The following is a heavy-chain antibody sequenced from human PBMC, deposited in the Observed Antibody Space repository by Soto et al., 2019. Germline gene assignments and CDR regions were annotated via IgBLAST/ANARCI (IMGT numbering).Heavy chain of an antibody. CDR1: GVTFSSYA. D-gene: IGHD3-3*01. CDR2: ISGSGGST. Sequence: XGSLILSFAAAGVTFSSYAMSWVRQAPGKVLDWVSAISGSGGSTYYADSVKGRFTISRDNSKNTLYLQMNSLRAEDTAVYYCAKDWTIFGVVTSDYYGMDVWGQGNTVTVSS. J-gene: IGHJ6*02. V-gene: IGHV3-23*01. CDR3: AKDWTIFGVVTSDYYGMDV.